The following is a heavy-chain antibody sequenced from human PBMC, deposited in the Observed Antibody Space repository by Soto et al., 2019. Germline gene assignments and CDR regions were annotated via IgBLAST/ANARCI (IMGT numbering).Heavy chain of an antibody. J-gene: IGHJ4*02. CDR3: ARDPKIVVVVPHFDY. CDR1: GFTFSNNA. CDR2: ISGSDDST. Sequence: GASLRLSCTASGFTFSNNAMTWVRQAPGKGLEWVSAISGSDDSTYYADSVKGRFTISRDNSRNTLYLQMNSLRADDTAVYYCARDPKIVVVVPHFDYWGQGTLVTVSS. D-gene: IGHD2-15*01. V-gene: IGHV3-23*01.